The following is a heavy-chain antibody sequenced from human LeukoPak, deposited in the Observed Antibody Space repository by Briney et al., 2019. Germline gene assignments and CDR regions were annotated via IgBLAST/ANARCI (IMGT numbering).Heavy chain of an antibody. CDR3: ARYSYGYKYFDY. CDR1: GGSISSSY. V-gene: IGHV4-4*07. CDR2: IYTSGST. D-gene: IGHD5-18*01. J-gene: IGHJ4*02. Sequence: SETLSLTCTVSGGSISSSYWSWIRQPAEKGLEWIGRIYTSGSTNYNPSLKSRVTMSVDTSKNQFSLRLSSVTAADTAVYYCARYSYGYKYFDYWGQGTLVTVSS.